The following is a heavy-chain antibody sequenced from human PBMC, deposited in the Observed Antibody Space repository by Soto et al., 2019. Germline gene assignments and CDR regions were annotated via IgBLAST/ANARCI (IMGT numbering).Heavy chain of an antibody. CDR2: IDPSDSYT. CDR1: GYSFTSYW. J-gene: IGHJ3*02. V-gene: IGHV5-10-1*01. Sequence: GESLKISCKGSGYSFTSYWISWVRQMPGKGLEWMGRIDPSDSYTNYSPSFQGHVTISADKSISTAYLQWSSLKASDTAMYYCARQDSCYPNHDAFDISGQGTMVTVSS. CDR3: ARQDSCYPNHDAFDI. D-gene: IGHD3-22*01.